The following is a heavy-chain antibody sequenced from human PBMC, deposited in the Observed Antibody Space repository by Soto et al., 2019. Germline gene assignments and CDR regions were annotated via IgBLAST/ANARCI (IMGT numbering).Heavy chain of an antibody. CDR3: AKEPVGPDWYFDL. J-gene: IGHJ2*01. CDR1: GFTFNSYG. V-gene: IGHV3-30*18. Sequence: TGGSLRLSCAASGFTFNSYGIHWVRQAPGKGLEWVAIISYDGSNTYYADSVKGRFTISRDNSKNTAYLQMNSLRAEDTAVYNCAKEPVGPDWYFDLWGRGTLVTAPQ. CDR2: ISYDGSNT.